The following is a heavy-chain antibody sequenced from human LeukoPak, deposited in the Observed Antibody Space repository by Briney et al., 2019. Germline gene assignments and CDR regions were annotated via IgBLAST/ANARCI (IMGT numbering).Heavy chain of an antibody. V-gene: IGHV3-21*01. CDR2: ISSGGTYI. J-gene: IGHJ4*02. CDR1: GFMFDTYA. CDR3: ARDRPTGRSRGVVVQ. D-gene: IGHD2-15*01. Sequence: GASLRLSCAASGFMFDTYAMTWVRQAPGKGLEWVSSISSGGTYIYYAESLRGRSTISRDNTKNFLYLQLSTLRVEDTAVYYCARDRPTGRSRGVVVQWGQGTLVTVSS.